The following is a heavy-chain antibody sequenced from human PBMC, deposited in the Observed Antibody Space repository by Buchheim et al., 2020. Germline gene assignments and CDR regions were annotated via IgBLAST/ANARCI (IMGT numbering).Heavy chain of an antibody. J-gene: IGHJ6*02. Sequence: EVQLVQSGAEVKKPGESLRISCKGSGYSFTSYWISWVRQMPGKGLEWMGRIDPSDSYTNYSPSFQGHVTISADKSISTAYLQWSSLKASDTAMYYCASLAYCGGDCYPKAKDYYYYGMDVWGQGTT. CDR2: IDPSDSYT. V-gene: IGHV5-10-1*03. CDR1: GYSFTSYW. D-gene: IGHD2-21*02. CDR3: ASLAYCGGDCYPKAKDYYYYGMDV.